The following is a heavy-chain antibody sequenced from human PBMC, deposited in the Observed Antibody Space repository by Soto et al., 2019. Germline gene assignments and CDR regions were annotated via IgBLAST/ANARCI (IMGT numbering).Heavy chain of an antibody. Sequence: GESLKISCKGSGYSFTSYWIGWVRQMPGKGLEWMGIIYPGDSDTRYSPSFQGQVTISADKSISTAYLQWSSLKASDTAMYYCASPISGYSYGPNYYYYYGMDVWGQGTTVTVS. CDR2: IYPGDSDT. J-gene: IGHJ6*02. CDR1: GYSFTSYW. CDR3: ASPISGYSYGPNYYYYYGMDV. D-gene: IGHD5-18*01. V-gene: IGHV5-51*01.